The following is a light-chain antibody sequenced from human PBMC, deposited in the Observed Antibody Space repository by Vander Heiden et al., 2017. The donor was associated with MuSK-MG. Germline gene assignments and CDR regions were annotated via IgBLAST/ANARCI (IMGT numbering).Light chain of an antibody. V-gene: IGLV1-47*01. CDR2: RNN. CDR3: SSWDDGLSGVV. Sequence: QSVLTHPPSASGTPGPRVAISRSGSSPNIGTTSVSWYQQVPGAAPRLLIYRNNQRSSGAPYRFSGSKSGTAASLAISGLRSEDEADYYCSSWDDGLSGVVFGGGTKLTVL. CDR1: SPNIGTTS. J-gene: IGLJ2*01.